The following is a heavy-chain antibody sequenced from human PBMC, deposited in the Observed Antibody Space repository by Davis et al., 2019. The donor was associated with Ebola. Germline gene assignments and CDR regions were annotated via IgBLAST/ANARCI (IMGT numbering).Heavy chain of an antibody. D-gene: IGHD2/OR15-2a*01. Sequence: PGGSLRLSCAASGFTFSGSAMHWVRQASGKGLEWVGRIRSKANSYATAYAASVKGRFTISRDDSKNTAYLQMNSLRAEDTAVYYCARAGGSTTLTAPSMDVWGQGTTVTVSS. V-gene: IGHV3-73*01. CDR3: ARAGGSTTLTAPSMDV. CDR1: GFTFSGSA. CDR2: IRSKANSYAT. J-gene: IGHJ6*02.